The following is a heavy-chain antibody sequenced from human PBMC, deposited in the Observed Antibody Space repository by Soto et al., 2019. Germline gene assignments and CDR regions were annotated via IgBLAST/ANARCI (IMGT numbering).Heavy chain of an antibody. J-gene: IGHJ4*02. D-gene: IGHD1-26*01. CDR3: AKQQMGVIRALDY. CDR1: GLTFSNYA. Sequence: EVQILQSGGGLEQPGGSLSLSCAASGLTFSNYAMSWIRQAPGKGLEWVSTIRETGNTYYADSVRGRFATSRDNSENTLYLQMSSLRAEDTVVYYCAKQQMGVIRALDYWGQGTLVTVSS. CDR2: IRETGNT. V-gene: IGHV3-23*01.